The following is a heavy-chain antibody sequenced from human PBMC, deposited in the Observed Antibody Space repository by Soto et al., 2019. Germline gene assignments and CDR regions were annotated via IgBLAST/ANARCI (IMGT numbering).Heavy chain of an antibody. CDR1: GYTFTDYY. CDR3: ARGPRGSGSLFDY. CDR2: INPNSGGT. V-gene: IGHV1-2*04. Sequence: ASVKVSCKASGYTFTDYYIHWVRLAPGQGLEWMGWINPNSGGTNYAQKFQGWVTMTRDTSISTAYMELSRLRSDDTAVYYCARGPRGSGSLFDYWGQGTLVTVSS. J-gene: IGHJ4*02. D-gene: IGHD3-10*01.